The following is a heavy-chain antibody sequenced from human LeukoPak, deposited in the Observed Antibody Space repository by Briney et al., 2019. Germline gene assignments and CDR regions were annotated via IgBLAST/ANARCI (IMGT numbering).Heavy chain of an antibody. Sequence: SQTLSLTCAVSGGSISSGGYYWSWIRQPPGKGLEWIGYIYHSGSTYYNPSLKSRVTISVDRSKNQFSLKLSSVTAADTAVYYCAAQGTTGDFDYWGQGTLVTVSS. CDR3: AAQGTTGDFDY. CDR1: GGSISSGGYY. D-gene: IGHD4-17*01. CDR2: IYHSGST. J-gene: IGHJ4*02. V-gene: IGHV4-30-2*01.